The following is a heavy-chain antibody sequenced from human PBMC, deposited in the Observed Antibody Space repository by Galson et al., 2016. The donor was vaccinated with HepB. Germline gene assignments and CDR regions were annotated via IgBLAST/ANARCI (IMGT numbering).Heavy chain of an antibody. Sequence: SLRLSCATSGFTFTRYNMNWVRQAPGKGLEWVSSISSGSSYIYYADSVKGRFTISRDNVKKSLYLQMNSLRPEDTAVYYCARTPGYSGTWYDAFDIWGPGTIVTVSS. D-gene: IGHD6-13*01. CDR1: GFTFTRYN. CDR3: ARTPGYSGTWYDAFDI. V-gene: IGHV3-21*01. CDR2: ISSGSSYI. J-gene: IGHJ3*02.